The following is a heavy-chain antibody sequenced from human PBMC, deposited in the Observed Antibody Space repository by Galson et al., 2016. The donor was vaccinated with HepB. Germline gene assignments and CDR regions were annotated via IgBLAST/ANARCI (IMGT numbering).Heavy chain of an antibody. D-gene: IGHD3-22*01. J-gene: IGHJ4*02. CDR1: GFTFRSYA. CDR2: ISGNGGST. Sequence: SLRLSCAASGFTFRSYAMSWVRQAPGKGLEWVSVISGNGGSTKYADSEKGRFTISRDNSKNTLYLQMNSLRAEDTAVYYCAKVLSDSSGYYRDPFDYWGQGTLVTVPS. CDR3: AKVLSDSSGYYRDPFDY. V-gene: IGHV3-23*01.